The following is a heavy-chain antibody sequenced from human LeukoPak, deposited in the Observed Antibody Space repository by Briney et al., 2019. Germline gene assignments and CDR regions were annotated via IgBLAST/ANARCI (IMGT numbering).Heavy chain of an antibody. J-gene: IGHJ4*02. V-gene: IGHV3-73*01. CDR1: GFTFSGSA. CDR3: TSRSIVPSGDY. CDR2: IRGKANSYAT. D-gene: IGHD6-6*01. Sequence: GGSLRLSCAASGFTFSGSAMHWVRQASGKGLEWVGRIRGKANSYATAYAASVKGRFTISRDDSKNTAYLQMNSLKTEDTAVYYCTSRSIVPSGDYWGQGTLVTVSS.